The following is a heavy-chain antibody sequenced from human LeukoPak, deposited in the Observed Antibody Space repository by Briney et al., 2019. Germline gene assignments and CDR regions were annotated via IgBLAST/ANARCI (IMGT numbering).Heavy chain of an antibody. D-gene: IGHD2-21*02. J-gene: IGHJ3*02. CDR3: ARDPAPCGGDCIDAFDI. V-gene: IGHV1-69*13. CDR1: GGTFSSYA. CDR2: IIPVFGTA. Sequence: SVKVSCKASGGTFSSYAISWVRQAPGQGLEWMGGIIPVFGTANYAQKFQGRVTITADESTSTAYMELSSLRSEDTAVYYCARDPAPCGGDCIDAFDIWGQGTMVTVSS.